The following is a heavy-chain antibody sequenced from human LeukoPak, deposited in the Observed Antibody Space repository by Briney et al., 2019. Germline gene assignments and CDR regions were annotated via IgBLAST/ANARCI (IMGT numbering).Heavy chain of an antibody. D-gene: IGHD2-8*01. CDR2: VGGDDAT. Sequence: QTGGSLRLSCAASGFTFSDYAMNWVRRAPGKGLEWVSVVGGDDATYYTDSVKGRFTISRDNSKNTLSLQMNSLRLEDTAVYYCAKDSWSRNGIYDPFDIWGQGTMVTVSS. V-gene: IGHV3-23*01. CDR3: AKDSWSRNGIYDPFDI. CDR1: GFTFSDYA. J-gene: IGHJ3*02.